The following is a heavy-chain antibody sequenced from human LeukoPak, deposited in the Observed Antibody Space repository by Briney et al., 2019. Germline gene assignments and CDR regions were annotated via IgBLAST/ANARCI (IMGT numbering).Heavy chain of an antibody. V-gene: IGHV4-39*01. CDR2: IYYSGST. D-gene: IGHD3-9*01. J-gene: IGHJ4*02. CDR1: GGSISSSSYY. Sequence: PSETLSLTCTVSGGSISSSSYYWGWIRQPPGKGLEWIGSIYYSGSTYYNPSLKSRVTISVDTSKNQFSLKLSSVTAADTAVYYCARQGDFDWLLWYFDYWGQGTLVTVSS. CDR3: ARQGDFDWLLWYFDY.